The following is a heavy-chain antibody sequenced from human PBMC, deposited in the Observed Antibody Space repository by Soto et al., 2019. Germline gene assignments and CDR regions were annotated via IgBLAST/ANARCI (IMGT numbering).Heavy chain of an antibody. J-gene: IGHJ5*02. CDR1: GFSLSTSGVG. D-gene: IGHD3-10*01. CDR3: AHIASYYQFDWFDP. V-gene: IGHV2-5*02. Sequence: SGPTLVNPTPTLTLTCTFSGFSLSTSGVGVGWIRQPPGKALEWLALIYWDGDKRYSPSLKSRLTVTKDTSNNQVVLTMSNMDPVDTATYYCAHIASYYQFDWFDPWGQGILVTVSS. CDR2: IYWDGDK.